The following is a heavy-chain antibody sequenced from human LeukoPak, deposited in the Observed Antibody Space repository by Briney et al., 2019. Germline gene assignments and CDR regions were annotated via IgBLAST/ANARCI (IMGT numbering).Heavy chain of an antibody. Sequence: GGSLRLSCAASGFTFSDYYMSWIRQAPGKGLEWVSYISSSSSYTNYADSVKGRFTISRDNAKNSLYLQMNSLRAEDTAVYYCARERGYNYGYADYWGQGTLVTVSS. D-gene: IGHD5-18*01. CDR3: ARERGYNYGYADY. CDR2: ISSSSSYT. J-gene: IGHJ4*02. V-gene: IGHV3-11*06. CDR1: GFTFSDYY.